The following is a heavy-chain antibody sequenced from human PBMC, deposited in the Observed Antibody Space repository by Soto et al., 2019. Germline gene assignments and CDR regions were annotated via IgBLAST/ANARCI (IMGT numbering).Heavy chain of an antibody. J-gene: IGHJ6*02. V-gene: IGHV4-31*03. CDR3: ARTIVVVPAHPFYGMDV. Sequence: TLSLTCTVSGGSISSGGYYWSWIRQHPGKGLEWIGYIYYSGSTYYNPSLKSRVTISVDTSKNQFSLKLSSLPAADTAVYYCARTIVVVPAHPFYGMDVWGQGTTVTVCS. D-gene: IGHD2-2*01. CDR1: GGSISSGGYY. CDR2: IYYSGST.